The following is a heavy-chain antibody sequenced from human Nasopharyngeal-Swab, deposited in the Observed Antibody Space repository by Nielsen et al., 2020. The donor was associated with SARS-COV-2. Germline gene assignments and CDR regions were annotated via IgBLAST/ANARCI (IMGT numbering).Heavy chain of an antibody. J-gene: IGHJ4*02. V-gene: IGHV3-74*01. Sequence: GESLKISCAASGFAFSSYWMHWVRQTPGKGLVWVSRLHSDGTSTRYADSVKGRFTISRDNAKNTLYLQMDSLRGEDTAVYNCAREGRDGFDYWGQGTLVTVSS. CDR3: AREGRDGFDY. CDR1: GFAFSSYW. CDR2: LHSDGTST. D-gene: IGHD5-24*01.